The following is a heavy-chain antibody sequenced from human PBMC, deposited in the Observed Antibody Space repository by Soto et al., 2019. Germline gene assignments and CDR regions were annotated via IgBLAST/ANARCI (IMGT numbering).Heavy chain of an antibody. J-gene: IGHJ5*02. CDR2: ITGSSGNV. V-gene: IGHV3-21*06. CDR3: AKDPNYDFWSGYSGSGWFDP. CDR1: GFTFSSYI. Sequence: GGSLRLSCVVSGFTFSSYIMNWVRQSPGKGLEWVSSITGSSGNVHYADSVRGRFTISRDNSKNSLYLEMNSLRAEDSAVYYCAKDPNYDFWSGYSGSGWFDPWGQGTLVTVSS. D-gene: IGHD3-3*01.